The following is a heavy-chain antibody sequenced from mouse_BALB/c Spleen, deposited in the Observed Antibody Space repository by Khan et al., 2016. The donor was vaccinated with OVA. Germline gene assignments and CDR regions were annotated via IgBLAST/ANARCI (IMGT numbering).Heavy chain of an antibody. V-gene: IGHV3-2*02. Sequence: EVQLQESGPGLVKPSQSLSLTCTVTGYSITSDYAWNWIRQFPGNKLEWMGYINYSGSTNYNPALKSRISITRDTSKNKFFLHLNSVTTADTATYYCARDGSRYNYAMDYWSQGTSVTVSS. CDR1: GYSITSDYA. CDR3: ARDGSRYNYAMDY. CDR2: INYSGST. J-gene: IGHJ4*01. D-gene: IGHD2-3*01.